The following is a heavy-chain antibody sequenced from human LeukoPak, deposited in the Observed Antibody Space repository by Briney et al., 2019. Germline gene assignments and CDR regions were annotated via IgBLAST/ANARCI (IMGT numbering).Heavy chain of an antibody. CDR2: IYYTGST. V-gene: IGHV4-4*02. CDR1: GGSISSSNW. Sequence: KPSGTLSLTCAVSGGSISSSNWWSWVRQPPGKGLEWIGSIYYTGSTHYNPSLKSRVTISVDTSKNQFSLKLSSVTAADTAVYYCARRPGEYGGNDFDYWGQGTLVTVSS. D-gene: IGHD4/OR15-4a*01. CDR3: ARRPGEYGGNDFDY. J-gene: IGHJ4*02.